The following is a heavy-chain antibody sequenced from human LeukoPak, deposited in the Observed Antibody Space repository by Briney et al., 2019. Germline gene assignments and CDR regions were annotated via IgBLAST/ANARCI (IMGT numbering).Heavy chain of an antibody. CDR2: IYTSGST. Sequence: SETLSLTCTASGGSISSGCYYWGWIRQPAGIGLEWLGRIYTSGSTNYNPSLKSRVTISVDTSKNQYSLKLSSVTAADTAVYYCAREELDSSRGSCYTGDFDYWRQGTLVTVSS. CDR1: GGSISSGCYY. CDR3: AREELDSSRGSCYTGDFDY. D-gene: IGHD2-15*01. J-gene: IGHJ4*02. V-gene: IGHV4-61*02.